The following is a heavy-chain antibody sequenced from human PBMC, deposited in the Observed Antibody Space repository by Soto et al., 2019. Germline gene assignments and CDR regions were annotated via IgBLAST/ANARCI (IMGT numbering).Heavy chain of an antibody. CDR1: EFTFSSYA. Sequence: QVQLVESGGGVVQPGRSLRLSCAASEFTFSSYAMHWVRQAPGKGLEWVAVISYDGSNKYYADSVKGRFTISRDNSKNTLYLQMNSLRAEDTAEYYCARDYSESSGSGYFDLWGRGTLVTVSS. J-gene: IGHJ2*01. CDR3: ARDYSESSGSGYFDL. D-gene: IGHD3-22*01. V-gene: IGHV3-30-3*01. CDR2: ISYDGSNK.